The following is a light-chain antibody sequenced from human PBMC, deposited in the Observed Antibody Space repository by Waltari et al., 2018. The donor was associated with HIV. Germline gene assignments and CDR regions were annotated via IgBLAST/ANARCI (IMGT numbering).Light chain of an antibody. CDR3: CSYAGSSTFVV. V-gene: IGLV2-23*02. CDR2: EVN. J-gene: IGLJ2*01. Sequence: HSALTQPASVSGSPGQSITISCTGTSSDVGSYHLVSWYQQYPGKAPKFIIYEVNKRPSGVSYRFAGSRSGNTASLTISGLQAEDEADYYCCSYAGSSTFVVFGGGTKLTVL. CDR1: SSDVGSYHL.